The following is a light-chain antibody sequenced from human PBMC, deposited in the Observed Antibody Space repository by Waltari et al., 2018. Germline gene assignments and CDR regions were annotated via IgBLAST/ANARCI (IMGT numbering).Light chain of an antibody. J-gene: IGKJ5*01. CDR3: QQYGSSLSIT. Sequence: IVLTQSPGTLSLSPGERATLSCRASQSVSSSYLAWYQQKFGQAPRLLIYDSSSSATGIPDRFSGSGSGTDFTLTISRLESEDFAVYYCQQYGSSLSITFGQGTRLEIK. CDR1: QSVSSSY. V-gene: IGKV3-20*01. CDR2: DSS.